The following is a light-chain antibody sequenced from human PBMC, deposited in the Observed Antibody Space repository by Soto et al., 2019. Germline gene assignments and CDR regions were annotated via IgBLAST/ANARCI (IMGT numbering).Light chain of an antibody. V-gene: IGKV1-39*01. CDR1: QSISSY. J-gene: IGKJ1*01. CDR3: QQYGSSPRT. Sequence: DIQMTQSPSSLSASVGDGVTITCRASQSISSYVSWYQQKPGKAPELLIYAASTLQSGVPSRFSGSGSGTDFTLTISRLEPEDFAVYYCQQYGSSPRTFGQGTKVDIK. CDR2: AAS.